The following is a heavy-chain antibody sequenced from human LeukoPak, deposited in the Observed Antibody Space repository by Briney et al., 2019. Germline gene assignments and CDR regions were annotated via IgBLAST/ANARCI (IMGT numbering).Heavy chain of an antibody. D-gene: IGHD2-15*01. Sequence: ASVKVSCKASGYTFTGYYMHWVRQAPGQGLEWMGRINPNSGGTNYAQKFQGRVTMTRDTSISTAYMELSRLRSDDTAVYYCAILRAPVAATAVDAFDIWGQGTMVTVSS. CDR3: AILRAPVAATAVDAFDI. CDR1: GYTFTGYY. CDR2: INPNSGGT. V-gene: IGHV1-2*06. J-gene: IGHJ3*02.